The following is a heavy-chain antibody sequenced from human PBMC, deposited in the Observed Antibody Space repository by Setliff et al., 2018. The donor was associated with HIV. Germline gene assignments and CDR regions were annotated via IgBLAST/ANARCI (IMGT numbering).Heavy chain of an antibody. J-gene: IGHJ6*03. D-gene: IGHD3-3*01. CDR1: GDSIRRGGFY. CDR2: IYYSGRT. Sequence: SETLSLTCAVSGDSIRRGGFYWNWIRQHPGKGLEWIGDIYYSGRTHYNPSLKSRITILVDTSKNQFSLKVTSVTAADTAVYYCARASLDTILGVNFYYMDVWGKGTTVTVS. V-gene: IGHV4-31*11. CDR3: ARASLDTILGVNFYYMDV.